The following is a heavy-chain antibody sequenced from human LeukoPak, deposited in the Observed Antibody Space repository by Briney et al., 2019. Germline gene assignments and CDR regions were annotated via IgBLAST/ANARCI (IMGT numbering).Heavy chain of an antibody. J-gene: IGHJ5*02. V-gene: IGHV3-53*01. CDR1: GFTVSSNY. CDR2: IYSGGST. Sequence: GGSLRLSCAASGFTVSSNYMSWVRQAPGKGLEWVSVIYSGGSTYYADSVEGRFTISRDNSKNTLYLQMNSLRAEDTAVYYCARGPLYRGYWNWFDPWGQGTLVTVSS. CDR3: ARGPLYRGYWNWFDP. D-gene: IGHD3-22*01.